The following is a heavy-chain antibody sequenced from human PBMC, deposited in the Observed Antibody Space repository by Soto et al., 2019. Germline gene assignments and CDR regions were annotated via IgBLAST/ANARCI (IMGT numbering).Heavy chain of an antibody. CDR1: GFTFSNSP. J-gene: IGHJ2*01. CDR3: AKKTTSYGDYGYCDL. Sequence: EVQLLESGGGLVQPGGSLRLSCAASGFTFSNSPMSWVRQAPGKGLEWVSTISTSGGITYYANSVKGRFTISRDNSKNTRFLQVNSLRAEDTAVYYCAKKTTSYGDYGYCDLWGRGTLATVSS. CDR2: ISTSGGIT. D-gene: IGHD3-10*01. V-gene: IGHV3-23*01.